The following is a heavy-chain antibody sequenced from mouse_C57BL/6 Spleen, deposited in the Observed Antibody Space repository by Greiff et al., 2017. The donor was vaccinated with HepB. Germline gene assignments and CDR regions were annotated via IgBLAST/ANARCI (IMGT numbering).Heavy chain of an antibody. CDR1: GFTFSDYG. V-gene: IGHV5-17*01. CDR2: ISSGSSTI. J-gene: IGHJ1*03. CDR3: QRYFDV. Sequence: EVQRVESGGGLVKPGGSLKLSCAASGFTFSDYGMHGVRQAPEKGLEWVAYISSGSSTIYYADTVKGRFTISRDNAKNTLFLQMTSLRSEDTAMYYCQRYFDVWGTGTTVTVSS.